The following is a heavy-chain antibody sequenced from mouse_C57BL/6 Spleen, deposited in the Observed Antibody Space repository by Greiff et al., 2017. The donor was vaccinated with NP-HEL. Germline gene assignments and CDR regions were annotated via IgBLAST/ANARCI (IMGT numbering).Heavy chain of an antibody. Sequence: VQLQQSGAELVKPGASVKISCKASGYAFSSYWMNWVKQRPGKGLEWIGQIYPGDGDTNYNGKLKGKATLTADKSSSTAYMQLSSLTSADSAVYFCARGGLGHYAMDYRGKGTSVAVSS. D-gene: IGHD4-1*01. CDR3: ARGGLGHYAMDY. CDR1: GYAFSSYW. V-gene: IGHV1-80*01. J-gene: IGHJ4*01. CDR2: IYPGDGDT.